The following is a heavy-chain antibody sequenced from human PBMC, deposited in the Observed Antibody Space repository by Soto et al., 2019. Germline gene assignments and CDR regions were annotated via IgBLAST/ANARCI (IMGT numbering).Heavy chain of an antibody. CDR1: GYSFASYW. V-gene: IGHV5-51*01. J-gene: IGHJ6*02. CDR2: IYPTNSDT. D-gene: IGHD1-7*01. CDR3: ARLPYNWNYPDYYYYNMDV. Sequence: GESLKISCKGSGYSFASYWIGWVRQMPGKGLEWMGIIYPTNSDTRYSPSFQGQVTLSADKSSNTADLQWSSLKASDTAMYYCARLPYNWNYPDYYYYNMDVWGQGTSVTVSS.